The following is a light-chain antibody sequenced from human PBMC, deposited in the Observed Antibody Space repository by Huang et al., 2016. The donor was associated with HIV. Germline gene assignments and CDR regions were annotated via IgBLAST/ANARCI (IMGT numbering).Light chain of an antibody. CDR3: QQYNNWPGFT. V-gene: IGKV3-15*01. CDR1: QSISTN. CDR2: GAS. J-gene: IGKJ3*01. Sequence: VVMTQSPATLSVSPGERATLSCRASQSISTNLAWYQQRPGQAPRLLFYGASSRATGIPARFIGSGSGTEFTLTINSLQSEDFAVYYCQQYNNWPGFTFGPGTKVDV.